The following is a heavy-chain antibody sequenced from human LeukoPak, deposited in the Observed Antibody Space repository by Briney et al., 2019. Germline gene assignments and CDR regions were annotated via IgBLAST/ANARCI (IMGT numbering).Heavy chain of an antibody. D-gene: IGHD6-13*01. CDR1: GGSISSSSYY. V-gene: IGHV4-39*01. Sequence: SETLSLTCTVSGGSISSSSYYWGWIRQPPGKGLEWIGSIYYSGSTYYNPSLKSRVTIYVDTSKNQFSLKLSSVTAADTAVYYCARTYSSSWYWRYWGQGTLVTVSS. J-gene: IGHJ4*02. CDR3: ARTYSSSWYWRY. CDR2: IYYSGST.